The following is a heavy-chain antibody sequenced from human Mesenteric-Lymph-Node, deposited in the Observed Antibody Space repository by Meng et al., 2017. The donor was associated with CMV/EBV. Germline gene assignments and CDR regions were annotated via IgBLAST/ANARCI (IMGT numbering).Heavy chain of an antibody. CDR2: ISGSSTTI. Sequence: GGSLRLSCAASGFTFSSYAMSWVRQAPGKGLEWVSYISGSSTTIHYADSVKGRFTISRDNAKNSLYLQMNSLRAEDTAVYYCARGPPAARGYFQHWGQGTLVTVSS. V-gene: IGHV3-48*04. J-gene: IGHJ1*01. CDR3: ARGPPAARGYFQH. CDR1: GFTFSSYA. D-gene: IGHD2-2*01.